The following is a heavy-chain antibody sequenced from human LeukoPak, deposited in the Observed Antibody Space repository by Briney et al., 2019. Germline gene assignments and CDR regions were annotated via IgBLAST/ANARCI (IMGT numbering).Heavy chain of an antibody. Sequence: PGGSLRLSCAASGFTVSSNYMSWVRQAPGKGLEWVSDIYSGGSTYYADSVKGRFTISRDNSKNTLYLQMNSLRAEDTAVYYCARDHLYYYDSSGYYADYWGQGTLVTVSS. CDR1: GFTVSSNY. V-gene: IGHV3-66*01. CDR2: IYSGGST. D-gene: IGHD3-22*01. J-gene: IGHJ4*02. CDR3: ARDHLYYYDSSGYYADY.